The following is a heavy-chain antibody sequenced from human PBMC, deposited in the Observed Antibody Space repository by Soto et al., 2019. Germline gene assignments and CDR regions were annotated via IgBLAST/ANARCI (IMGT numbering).Heavy chain of an antibody. V-gene: IGHV3-30*18. J-gene: IGHJ4*02. Sequence: PGGSLRLSCAASGFSFSSYGMHWVRQAPGKGLEWVAVIAYDGSYKYYADSVKGRFTISRDNSKSTLYVQMNSLRAEDTAIYYCAKVGPAYVATNYLDYWGQGTLVTVSS. D-gene: IGHD5-12*01. CDR2: IAYDGSYK. CDR3: AKVGPAYVATNYLDY. CDR1: GFSFSSYG.